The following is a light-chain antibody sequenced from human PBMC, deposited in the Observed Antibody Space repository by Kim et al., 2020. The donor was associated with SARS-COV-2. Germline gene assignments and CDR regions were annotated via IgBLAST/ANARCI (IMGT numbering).Light chain of an antibody. V-gene: IGKV3-15*01. CDR1: QSVSTN. CDR2: GAN. J-gene: IGKJ1*01. CDR3: QHYDNWPPWT. Sequence: ERVMTQSPATLSVSPGERVTLSCRASQSVSTNLAWYQQKPGQAPRLLIHGANTRATGIPARFSGSGSGTEFTLTISSLQSEDFAVYYCQHYDNWPPWTFGQGTKLDIK.